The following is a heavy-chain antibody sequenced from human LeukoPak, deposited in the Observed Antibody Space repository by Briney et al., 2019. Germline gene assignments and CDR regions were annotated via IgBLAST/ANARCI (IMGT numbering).Heavy chain of an antibody. D-gene: IGHD4-17*01. V-gene: IGHV1-18*01. CDR2: ISAYNGDT. J-gene: IGHJ4*02. CDR1: GYNFSNYG. CDR3: ARAPSFGDYGGDH. Sequence: ASVKVSCKASGYNFSNYGISWVRQAPGHGLEWMGWISAYNGDTNSAQKLQDRVTMTTDTSTNTAYMELRSLRSDDTAFHYCARAPSFGDYGGDHWGQGTLVTVSS.